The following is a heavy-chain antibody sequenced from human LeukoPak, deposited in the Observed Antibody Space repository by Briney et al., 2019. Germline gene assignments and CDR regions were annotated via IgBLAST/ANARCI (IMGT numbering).Heavy chain of an antibody. CDR3: ARGSPLDY. J-gene: IGHJ4*02. CDR2: IYHSGST. Sequence: NPSQTLSLTCAVSGGSISSGGYSWSWIRQPPGKGLEWIGYIYHSGSTYYNPSLKSRVTISVDRSKNQFSLKLSSVTAADTAVYYCARGSPLDYWGQGTLVTVSS. CDR1: GGSISSGGYS. V-gene: IGHV4-30-2*01.